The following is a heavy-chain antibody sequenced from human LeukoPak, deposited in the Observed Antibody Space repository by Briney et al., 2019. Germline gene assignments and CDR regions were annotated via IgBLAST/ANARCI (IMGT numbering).Heavy chain of an antibody. D-gene: IGHD3-22*01. CDR1: GYTFTGYY. Sequence: AASVKVSCKASGYTFTGYYMHWVRQAPGQGLEWMGWINPNSGGTNYAQKFQGRVTMTGDTSISTAYMELSRLRSDDTAVYYCASPLEYYDSSGSHAFDIWGQGTMVTVSS. CDR2: INPNSGGT. V-gene: IGHV1-2*02. J-gene: IGHJ3*02. CDR3: ASPLEYYDSSGSHAFDI.